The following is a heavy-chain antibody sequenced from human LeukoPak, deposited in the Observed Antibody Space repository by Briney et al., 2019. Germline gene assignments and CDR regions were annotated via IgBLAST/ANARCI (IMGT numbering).Heavy chain of an antibody. CDR2: IWSDGTNE. Sequence: GRSLRLSCAVSGFTFTHSGMHWVRQAPGKGLEWVAVIWSDGTNEYYADSVKGRFSISRDNSKNTVSLQMNSLRTEDTAVFFGAKDAQRGLYNSNSRQYGGQGTLVTVSS. V-gene: IGHV3-33*03. CDR1: GFTFTHSG. J-gene: IGHJ4*02. CDR3: AKDAQRGLYNSNSRQY. D-gene: IGHD4-11*01.